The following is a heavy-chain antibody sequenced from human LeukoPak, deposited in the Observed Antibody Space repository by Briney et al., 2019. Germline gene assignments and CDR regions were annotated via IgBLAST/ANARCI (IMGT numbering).Heavy chain of an antibody. J-gene: IGHJ6*02. CDR1: GGTFSGYY. V-gene: IGHV4-34*08. CDR2: SNDSGGT. D-gene: IGHD5-18*01. CDR3: AKKGYSYGYYRGGFSDYYGMDV. Sequence: SETLSLTCAVYGGTFSGYYWSWIRQPPGKRLEWVGESNDSGGTNYNPSLKSRVTISVDTSKNQFSLKLSSVTAADTAVYYCAKKGYSYGYYRGGFSDYYGMDVWGQGTTVTVSS.